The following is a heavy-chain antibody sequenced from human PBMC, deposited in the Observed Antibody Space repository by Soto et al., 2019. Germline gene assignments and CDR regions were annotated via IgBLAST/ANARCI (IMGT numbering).Heavy chain of an antibody. V-gene: IGHV4-4*07. J-gene: IGHJ4*02. D-gene: IGHD2-8*01. CDR1: GGSISSYY. Sequence: SETLSLTCTVSGGSISSYYWSWIRQPAGKGLEWIGRIYTSGSTNYNPSLKGRVTMSVDTSKNQFSLKLSSVTAADTAVYYCARDIGYCTNGVCSHPGYFDYWGQGTLVTVSS. CDR2: IYTSGST. CDR3: ARDIGYCTNGVCSHPGYFDY.